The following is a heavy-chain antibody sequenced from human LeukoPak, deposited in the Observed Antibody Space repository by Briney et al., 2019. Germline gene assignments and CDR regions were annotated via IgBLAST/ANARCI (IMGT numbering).Heavy chain of an antibody. CDR3: AKDGLRLGELSDSIDY. Sequence: GGSLRLSCAASGFTFSSYWMHWVRQAPGKGLVWVSRINSDGSSTSYADSVKGRFTISRDNAKNTLYLQMNSLRAEDTAVYYCAKDGLRLGELSDSIDYWGQGTLVIVSS. D-gene: IGHD3-16*02. J-gene: IGHJ4*02. V-gene: IGHV3-74*01. CDR1: GFTFSSYW. CDR2: INSDGSST.